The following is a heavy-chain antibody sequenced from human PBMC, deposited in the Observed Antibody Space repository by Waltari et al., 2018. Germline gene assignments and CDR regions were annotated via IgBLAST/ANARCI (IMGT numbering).Heavy chain of an antibody. CDR1: GFPFTYHY. D-gene: IGHD1-1*01. CDR3: ARDTATALDS. J-gene: IGHJ5*01. V-gene: IGHV3-72*01. Sequence: EVQLVESGGGLVQPGGSLRLSCVGPGFPFTYHYMDWVRQAPGKGLEWVSRTKNRGNSHITDYAASVKGRFIGSRDDSKNSLYLQMNNLQTEDTAVYYCARDTATALDSWGQGTLVIVSS. CDR2: TKNRGNSHIT.